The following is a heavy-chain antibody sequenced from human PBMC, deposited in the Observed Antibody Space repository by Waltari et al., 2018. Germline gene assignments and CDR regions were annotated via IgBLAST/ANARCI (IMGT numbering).Heavy chain of an antibody. D-gene: IGHD3-9*01. Sequence: QVQLVESGGGVVQPGGSLRLSCAASGFTFRSYGMYWVRQAPGKGLEWVAYLRYDGSNKYYKDSVEGRFTISRDNSKNRLYLQMNSLRDEDTAVYYCARGHPFTIVSPRYYYYYYMDVWDKGTAVTVSS. CDR2: LRYDGSNK. CDR3: ARGHPFTIVSPRYYYYYYMDV. V-gene: IGHV3-30*02. CDR1: GFTFRSYG. J-gene: IGHJ6*03.